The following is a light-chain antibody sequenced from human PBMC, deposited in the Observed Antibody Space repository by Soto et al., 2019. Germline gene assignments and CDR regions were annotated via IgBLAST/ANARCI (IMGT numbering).Light chain of an antibody. CDR1: SSNIGNNY. Sequence: QSVLTQPPSVSAAPGQKVTISCSGSSSNIGNNYELWYQQLPGTAPKLLVYDNNKRPSGMPDRFSGSKSGTSATLGITGLQAGDEADYYCGTLDISLSAVVFGGGTKVTVL. CDR3: GTLDISLSAVV. J-gene: IGLJ2*01. CDR2: DNN. V-gene: IGLV1-51*01.